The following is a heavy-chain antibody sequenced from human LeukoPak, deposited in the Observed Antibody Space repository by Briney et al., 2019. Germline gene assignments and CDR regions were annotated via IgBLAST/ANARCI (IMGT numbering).Heavy chain of an antibody. D-gene: IGHD5-18*01. CDR3: ATIRRGSIYGYFDF. CDR1: GGSFSGYY. CDR2: INHSGST. J-gene: IGHJ4*02. Sequence: SETLSLTCAVYGGSFSGYYWSWIRQPPGKGLEWIGGINHSGSTNYNPSLKSRVTLSADTSKNQFSLRLTSVTAADTAVYYCATIRRGSIYGYFDFWGQGILVTVSS. V-gene: IGHV4-34*01.